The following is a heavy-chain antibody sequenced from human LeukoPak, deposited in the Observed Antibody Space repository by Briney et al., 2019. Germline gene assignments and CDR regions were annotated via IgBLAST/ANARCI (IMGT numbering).Heavy chain of an antibody. CDR3: ARERTHGGIDY. CDR2: IYYSGST. D-gene: IGHD4-23*01. CDR1: GGSVSSGSYY. J-gene: IGHJ4*02. V-gene: IGHV4-61*01. Sequence: SETLSLTCTVSGGSVSSGSYYWSWIRQPPGKGLEWIGYIYYSGSTNYNPSLKSRVTISVDTSKNQFSLKLSSVTAADTAVYYCARERTHGGIDYWGQGTLVTVSS.